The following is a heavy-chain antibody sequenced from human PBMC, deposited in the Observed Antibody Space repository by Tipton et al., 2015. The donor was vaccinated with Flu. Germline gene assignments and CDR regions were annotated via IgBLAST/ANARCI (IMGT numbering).Heavy chain of an antibody. CDR3: ARGGWASDTNNLLDY. Sequence: QLVQSGGGLVKPGGSLRLSCAASGFTFSGYYMSWIRQAPGKGLEWVSYITSGGYDMYYADSVKGRFTVSRDNAKNSLYLQLNSLRTEDTAIYYCARGGWASDTNNLLDYWGQGTLVTVSS. D-gene: IGHD1/OR15-1a*01. CDR1: GFTFSGYY. V-gene: IGHV3-11*01. J-gene: IGHJ4*02. CDR2: ITSGGYDM.